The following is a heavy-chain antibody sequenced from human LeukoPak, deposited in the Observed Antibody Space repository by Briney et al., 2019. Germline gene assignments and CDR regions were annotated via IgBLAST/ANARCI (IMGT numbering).Heavy chain of an antibody. J-gene: IGHJ5*02. V-gene: IGHV1-69*05. CDR2: IIPIFGTA. CDR3: ARAQAWDASDPNWFDP. CDR1: GGTFSSYA. D-gene: IGHD1-26*01. Sequence: SVTVSCTASGGTFSSYAISWVRQAPGQGLEWMGGIIPIFGTASYAQKFQGRVTMIRDTSTSTVYMELSSLRSEDTAVYYCARAQAWDASDPNWFDPWGQGSLVIVSS.